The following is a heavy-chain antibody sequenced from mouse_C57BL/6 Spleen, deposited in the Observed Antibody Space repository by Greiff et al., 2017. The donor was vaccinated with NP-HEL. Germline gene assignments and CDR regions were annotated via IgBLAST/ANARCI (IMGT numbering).Heavy chain of an antibody. CDR1: GFTFSDAW. CDR2: IRNKANNHAT. V-gene: IGHV6-6*01. CDR3: TRRQLRLSFAY. D-gene: IGHD3-2*02. Sequence: EVKVEESGGGLVQPGGSMKLSCAASGFTFSDAWMDWVRQSPEKGLEWVAEIRNKANNHATYYAEPVKGMFTISRDDTKSSVYLQMNSLRAEDTGIYYCTRRQLRLSFAYWGQGTLVTVSA. J-gene: IGHJ3*01.